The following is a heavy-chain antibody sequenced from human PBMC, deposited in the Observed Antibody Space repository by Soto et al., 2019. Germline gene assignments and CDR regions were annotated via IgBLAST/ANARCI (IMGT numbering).Heavy chain of an antibody. J-gene: IGHJ4*02. V-gene: IGHV3-21*01. D-gene: IGHD5-12*01. CDR1: GFTFSSYS. CDR2: ISSSSSYI. CDR3: ARDLMDIVATIFDY. Sequence: GGSLRLSCAASGFTFSSYSMNWVRQAPGKGLEWVSSISSSSSYIYYADSVKGRFTISGDNAKNSLYLQMNSLRAEDTAVYYCARDLMDIVATIFDYWGQGTLVTVSS.